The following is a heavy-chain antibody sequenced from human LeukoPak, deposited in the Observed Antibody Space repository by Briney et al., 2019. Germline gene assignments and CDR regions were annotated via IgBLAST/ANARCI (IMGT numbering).Heavy chain of an antibody. V-gene: IGHV3-74*01. J-gene: IGHJ5*02. CDR2: INSDGRST. D-gene: IGHD2-15*01. Sequence: PGGSLRLSCAASGFTFSSYWMHWVRQAPGKGLVWVSRINSDGRSTSYADSVKGRFTISRDNAKNTLYLQMNSLRAEDTAVYYCAREDHDVRYCRNWVDPWGQGTLVTVSS. CDR3: AREDHDVRYCRNWVDP. CDR1: GFTFSSYW.